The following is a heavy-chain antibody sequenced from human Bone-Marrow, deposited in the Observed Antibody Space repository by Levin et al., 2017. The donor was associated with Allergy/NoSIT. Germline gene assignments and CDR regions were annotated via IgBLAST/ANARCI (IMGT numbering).Heavy chain of an antibody. J-gene: IGHJ6*02. CDR2: ISYDRNSK. Sequence: AGGSLRLSCAASGFTFSNYPMHWVRQAPGKGLEWVAVISYDRNSKSYVDAVKGRFTISRDNSRNTLFLQMNSLRAEDTAVYYCSRGRDTFLDVWGQGATVTVSS. CDR1: GFTFSNYP. D-gene: IGHD2-2*02. CDR3: SRGRDTFLDV. V-gene: IGHV3-30*14.